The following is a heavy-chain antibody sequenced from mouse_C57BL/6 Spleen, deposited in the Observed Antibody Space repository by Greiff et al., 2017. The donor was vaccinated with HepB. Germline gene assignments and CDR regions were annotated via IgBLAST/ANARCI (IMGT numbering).Heavy chain of an antibody. CDR2: IDPSDRET. V-gene: IGHV1-52*01. J-gene: IGHJ2*01. D-gene: IGHD2-2*01. Sequence: QVQLQQPGAELVRPGSSVKLSCKASGYTFTSYWMHWVKQRPIQGLEWIGNIDPSDRETHYNQKFKDKATLTVDKSSSTAYMQLSSLTSEDSAVYYCARGYGYDDFDYWGQGTTLTVAS. CDR1: GYTFTSYW. CDR3: ARGYGYDDFDY.